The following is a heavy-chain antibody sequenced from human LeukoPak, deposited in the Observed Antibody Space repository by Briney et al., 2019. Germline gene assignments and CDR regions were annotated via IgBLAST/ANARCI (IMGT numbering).Heavy chain of an antibody. CDR3: AREGRGDIMTTMTLDY. J-gene: IGHJ4*02. CDR2: IRATGDRT. Sequence: GGSLRLSCAASGFSFSSFGMNWVRQAPGKGPEWVSTIRATGDRTYYADSVKGRFTISRDNSKSMLYLQMNSLRAEDTAVYYCAREGRGDIMTTMTLDYWGQGTLVTVSS. D-gene: IGHD5-12*01. CDR1: GFSFSSFG. V-gene: IGHV3-23*01.